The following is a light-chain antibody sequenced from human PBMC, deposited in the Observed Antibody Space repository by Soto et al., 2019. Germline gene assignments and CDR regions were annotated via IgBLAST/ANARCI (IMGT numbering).Light chain of an antibody. CDR3: AAWDDSLNGYV. V-gene: IGLV1-44*01. CDR1: SSNIGSNT. CDR2: SNN. J-gene: IGLJ1*01. Sequence: SALNQPPSASGTPGRRVTISCSGSSSNIGSNTVNWYQQLPGTAPKLLIYSNNQRPSGVPDRFSGSKSGTSASLAISGLQSEDEADYYCAAWDDSLNGYVFGTGTKVTVL.